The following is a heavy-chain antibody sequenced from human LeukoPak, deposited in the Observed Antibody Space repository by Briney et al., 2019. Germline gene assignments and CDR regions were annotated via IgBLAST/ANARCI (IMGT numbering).Heavy chain of an antibody. V-gene: IGHV4-31*03. J-gene: IGHJ4*02. CDR3: ARGYTSSLRYFDH. Sequence: SETLSLTCTVSGGSISSGGYYWSWIRQHPVKGLEWIGYIYFSGSTYYNPSLKSRVTISVDTSKNQFSLNLSSVTAADTAVYYCARGYTSSLRYFDHWGQGTLDTVSS. CDR2: IYFSGST. CDR1: GGSISSGGYY. D-gene: IGHD6-13*01.